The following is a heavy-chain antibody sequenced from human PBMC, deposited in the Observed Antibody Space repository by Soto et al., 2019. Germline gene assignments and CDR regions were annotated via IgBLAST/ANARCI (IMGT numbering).Heavy chain of an antibody. Sequence: EVQLLESGGGLVQPGGSLRLSCAASGFTFSSYAMSWVRQAPGKGLEWVSVVSAGGGSTYYADSVKGRFTISRDNSKNTLYLQMNSLRAEDTAVCYCAKDVGGYTGYAFDYWGQGTLVTVSS. CDR3: AKDVGGYTGYAFDY. V-gene: IGHV3-23*01. J-gene: IGHJ4*02. CDR1: GFTFSSYA. D-gene: IGHD5-12*01. CDR2: VSAGGGST.